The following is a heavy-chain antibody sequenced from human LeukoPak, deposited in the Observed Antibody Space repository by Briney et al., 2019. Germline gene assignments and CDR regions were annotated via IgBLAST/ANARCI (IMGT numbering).Heavy chain of an antibody. D-gene: IGHD4-17*01. V-gene: IGHV3-33*01. J-gene: IGHJ3*02. Sequence: GGSLRLSCAASGFTFSSYGMHWVRQAPGKGLEWVAVIWYDGSNKYYADSVKGRFTISRDNSKNTLYLQMNSLRAEDTAVYYCASNYGDYVGADAFDIWGQGTMVTVSS. CDR1: GFTFSSYG. CDR2: IWYDGSNK. CDR3: ASNYGDYVGADAFDI.